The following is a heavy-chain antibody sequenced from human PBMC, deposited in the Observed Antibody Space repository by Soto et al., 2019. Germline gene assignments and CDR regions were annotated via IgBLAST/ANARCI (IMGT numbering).Heavy chain of an antibody. D-gene: IGHD6-6*01. V-gene: IGHV1-2*04. CDR3: ARGSSIAALRPVLGNYYYMDV. Sequence: QVPLVQSGAEVKKPGASVKVSCKASGYTFTGYYMHWVRQAPGQGLEWMGWINPNSGGTNYAQKFQGWVTMTRDTSISTAYMELSRLRSDDTAVYYCARGSSIAALRPVLGNYYYMDVWGKGTTVTVSS. CDR2: INPNSGGT. J-gene: IGHJ6*03. CDR1: GYTFTGYY.